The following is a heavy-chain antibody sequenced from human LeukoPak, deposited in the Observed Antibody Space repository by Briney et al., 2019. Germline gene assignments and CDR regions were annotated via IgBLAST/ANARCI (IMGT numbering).Heavy chain of an antibody. CDR3: ARGDSGSYYGYYYMDV. D-gene: IGHD1-26*01. V-gene: IGHV1-18*01. J-gene: IGHJ6*03. CDR2: ISAYNGNT. Sequence: ASVKVSCKASGYTFTSYGISWVRQAPEQGLEWMGWISAYNGNTNYAQKLQGRVTMTTDTSTSTAYMELRSLRSDDTAVYYCARGDSGSYYGYYYMDVWGKGTTVTVSS. CDR1: GYTFTSYG.